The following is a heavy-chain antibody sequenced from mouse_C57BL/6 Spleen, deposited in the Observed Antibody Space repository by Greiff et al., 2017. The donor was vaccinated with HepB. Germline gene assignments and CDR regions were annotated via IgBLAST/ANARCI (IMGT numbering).Heavy chain of an antibody. J-gene: IGHJ3*01. CDR2: ISSGSSTI. CDR1: GFTFSDYG. Sequence: EVKLQESGGGLVKPGGSLKLSCAASGFTFSDYGMHWVRQAPEKGLEWVAYISSGSSTIYYADTVKGRFTISRDNAKNTLFLQMTSLRSEDTAMYYCARPPYYSNYVGFAYWGQGTLVTVSA. D-gene: IGHD2-5*01. V-gene: IGHV5-17*01. CDR3: ARPPYYSNYVGFAY.